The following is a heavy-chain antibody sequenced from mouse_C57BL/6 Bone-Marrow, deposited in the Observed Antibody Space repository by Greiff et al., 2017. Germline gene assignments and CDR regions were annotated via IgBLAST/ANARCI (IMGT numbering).Heavy chain of an antibody. J-gene: IGHJ1*03. CDR1: GYSFTDYN. D-gene: IGHD1-1*01. Sequence: VHVKQSGPELVKPGASVKISCKASGYSFTDYNMNWVKQSNGKSLEWIGVINPNYGTTSYNQKFKGKATLTVDQSSSTAYMQLNSLTSEDSAVYYCARDDYGSSFWYFDVWGTGTTVTVSS. CDR3: ARDDYGSSFWYFDV. V-gene: IGHV1-39*01. CDR2: INPNYGTT.